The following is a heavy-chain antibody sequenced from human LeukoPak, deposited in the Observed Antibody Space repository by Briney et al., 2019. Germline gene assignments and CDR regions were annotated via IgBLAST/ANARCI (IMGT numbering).Heavy chain of an antibody. CDR1: EFIFGAYW. Sequence: GGSLRLSCAASEFIFGAYWMTWVRQAPGKGLEWVAHINQDGTEKYYMDSVKGRFTISRDNAKKSLFLQMNSLTAEDTALYYCVRSLERFGTRDYWGQGTRVTVSS. V-gene: IGHV3-7*01. CDR2: INQDGTEK. CDR3: VRSLERFGTRDY. D-gene: IGHD3-10*01. J-gene: IGHJ4*02.